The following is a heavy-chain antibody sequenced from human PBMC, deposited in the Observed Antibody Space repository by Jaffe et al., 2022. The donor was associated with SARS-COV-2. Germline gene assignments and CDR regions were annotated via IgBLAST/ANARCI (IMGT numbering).Heavy chain of an antibody. CDR2: ISSYNGKT. Sequence: QVQLVQSGAEVKKPGASVKVSCKASGYTFTSYGISWVRQAPGQGLEWMGWISSYNGKTNYAQKVQGRVTMTTDTSTTTVYMELRSLRSDDTAVYYCARTCGDCASPDKGTRWFDPWGQGTLVTVSS. CDR1: GYTFTSYG. D-gene: IGHD2-15*01. CDR3: ARTCGDCASPDKGTRWFDP. J-gene: IGHJ5*02. V-gene: IGHV1-18*04.